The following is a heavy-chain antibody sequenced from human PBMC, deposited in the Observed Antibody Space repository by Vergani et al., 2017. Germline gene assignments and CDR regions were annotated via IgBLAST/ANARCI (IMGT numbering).Heavy chain of an antibody. V-gene: IGHV4-59*01. D-gene: IGHD3-3*01. CDR1: GGSISSYY. J-gene: IGHJ4*02. Sequence: QVQLQESGPGLVKPSETLSLTCTVSGGSISSYYWSWIRQPPGKGLEWIGYIYYSGSTNYNPSLKSRVTISVDTSKNQFSLKLSSVTAADTAVYYCARGANYDFWGGYAYYFDYWGRGTLVTVSS. CDR2: IYYSGST. CDR3: ARGANYDFWGGYAYYFDY.